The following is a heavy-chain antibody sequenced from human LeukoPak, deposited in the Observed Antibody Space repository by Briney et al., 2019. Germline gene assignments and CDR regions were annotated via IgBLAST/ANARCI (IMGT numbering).Heavy chain of an antibody. J-gene: IGHJ4*02. CDR3: ALLLGYCSGGSCYSTQDFDY. CDR2: IYWDDDK. D-gene: IGHD2-15*01. CDR1: GFSLSTSGVG. V-gene: IGHV2-5*02. Sequence: SGPTLVKPTQTLTLTCTFSGFSLSTSGVGVGWIRQPPGKALEWLALIYWDDDKRYSPSLKSRLTITKDTSKNQVVLTMTTMDPVDTATYYCALLLGYCSGGSCYSTQDFDYWGQGTLVTVSS.